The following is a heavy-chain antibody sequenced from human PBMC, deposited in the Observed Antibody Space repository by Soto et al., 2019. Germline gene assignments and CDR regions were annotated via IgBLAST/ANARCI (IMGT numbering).Heavy chain of an antibody. J-gene: IGHJ5*01. Sequence: LPLSGTFSCGPIFSYFVRLIRPQAGKGLEWIGYIYYSGSTNYNPSLKSRVTISVDTSKNQFSLKLSSVTAADTAVYYCARDRVYRSSSHGSDSWGQRTLVTVIS. CDR2: IYYSGST. CDR1: CGPIFSYF. V-gene: IGHV4-59*01. CDR3: ARDRVYRSSSHGSDS. D-gene: IGHD6-6*01.